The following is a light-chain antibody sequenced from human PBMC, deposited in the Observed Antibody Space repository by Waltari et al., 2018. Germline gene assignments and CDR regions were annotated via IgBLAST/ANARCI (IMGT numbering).Light chain of an antibody. J-gene: IGKJ1*01. CDR1: QSISSW. V-gene: IGKV1-5*03. CDR3: QQYNSYSGWT. Sequence: DIQMTQSPSTLSASVGDRVTITCRASQSISSWLAWYHQKPGKAPKRLINNASSLESGVPSRCSGSGSGTEFTLTIISRQPDDFATYYCQQYNSYSGWTFGQGTKVEIK. CDR2: NAS.